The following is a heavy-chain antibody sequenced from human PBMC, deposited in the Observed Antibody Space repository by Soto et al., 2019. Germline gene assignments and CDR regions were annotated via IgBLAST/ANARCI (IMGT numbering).Heavy chain of an antibody. J-gene: IGHJ4*01. Sequence: GGSLRLSCAASGFTFSRDWMHWVRQAPGKGLVWVSRVNSDGSTINYADSVKGRFTISRDNAKNTLYLQMNSLRVDDTAKYYSVRWPEYWGQGNLVTVS. CDR1: GFTFSRDW. CDR2: VNSDGSTI. D-gene: IGHD2-15*01. CDR3: VRWPEY. V-gene: IGHV3-74*01.